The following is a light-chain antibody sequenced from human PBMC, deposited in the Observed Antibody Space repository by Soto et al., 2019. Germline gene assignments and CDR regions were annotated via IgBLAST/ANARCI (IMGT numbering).Light chain of an antibody. Sequence: EIVLTQSPGTLSLSPGERATLSCRASQSVSSSYLAWYQQKPGQAPRLLIYGASSRATGIPDRFSGSGSGTDFTLTISRLDPEDFAVYYCQQCGSSPITFGQGKRLEIK. CDR1: QSVSSSY. CDR2: GAS. J-gene: IGKJ5*01. CDR3: QQCGSSPIT. V-gene: IGKV3-20*01.